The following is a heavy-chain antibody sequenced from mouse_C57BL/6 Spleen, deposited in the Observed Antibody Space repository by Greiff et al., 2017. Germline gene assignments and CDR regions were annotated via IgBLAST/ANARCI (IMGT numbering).Heavy chain of an antibody. V-gene: IGHV5-17*01. D-gene: IGHD1-2*01. J-gene: IGHJ4*01. CDR1: GFTFSDYG. CDR3: ARDYCGPYAMDY. CDR2: ISSGSSTI. Sequence: VQLQESGAGLVKPGGSLKLSCAASGFTFSDYGMHWVRQAPEKGLEWVAYISSGSSTIYYADTVKGRFTVSRDNAKNTLFLQMTSLRAEDAAMYYCARDYCGPYAMDYWGQGTSVTVSS.